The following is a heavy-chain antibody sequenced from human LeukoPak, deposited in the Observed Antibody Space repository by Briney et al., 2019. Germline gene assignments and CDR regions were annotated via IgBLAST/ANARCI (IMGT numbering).Heavy chain of an antibody. CDR1: GGSISSGGYY. Sequence: PSETLSLTCTVSGGSISSGGYYWSWIRQHPGKGLEWIGYIYYSGSTYYNPSLKSRVTISVDTSKNQFSLKLSSVTAADTAVYYCARGIVVVVAATSSWFDPWGQGTLVTVSS. CDR3: ARGIVVVVAATSSWFDP. D-gene: IGHD2-15*01. J-gene: IGHJ5*02. V-gene: IGHV4-31*03. CDR2: IYYSGST.